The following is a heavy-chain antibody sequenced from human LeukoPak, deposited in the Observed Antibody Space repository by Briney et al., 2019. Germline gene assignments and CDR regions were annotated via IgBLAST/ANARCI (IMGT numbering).Heavy chain of an antibody. CDR2: IYYSGST. CDR1: GGSISSYY. J-gene: IGHJ4*02. CDR3: ARTLNTATFDF. Sequence: PSETLSLTCTVSGGSISSYYWSWIRQPPGKGLEWVGYIYYSGSTNYNPSLKSRVTISVDTSKNQFSVNLSSVTAADTAIYYCARTLNTATFDFWGQGTLVTVSS. V-gene: IGHV4-59*12. D-gene: IGHD5-18*01.